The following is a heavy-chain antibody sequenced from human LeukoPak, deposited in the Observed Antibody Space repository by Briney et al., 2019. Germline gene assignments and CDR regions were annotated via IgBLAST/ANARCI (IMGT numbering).Heavy chain of an antibody. J-gene: IGHJ4*02. Sequence: GESLKISCKGSGYSFTNYWIGWVRQMPGKGLEWMGIIYPDDSETRYSPSFQGQVTISADKSISTAYLQWSSLKASDTAMYYCARHTRAIPFDYRGQGTLVTVSS. CDR2: IYPDDSET. CDR1: GYSFTNYW. D-gene: IGHD2-21*01. V-gene: IGHV5-51*01. CDR3: ARHTRAIPFDY.